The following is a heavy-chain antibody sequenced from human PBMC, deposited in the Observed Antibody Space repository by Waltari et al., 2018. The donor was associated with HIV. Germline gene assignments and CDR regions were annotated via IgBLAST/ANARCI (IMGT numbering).Heavy chain of an antibody. Sequence: QVQLVQSGAEVKKPGASVKVSCKASGYTFTGYYMHWVRQAPGQGLEWMGRINPNSGGTNYAQQFQGRVTITRDTSISTAYMELSRLRSDDTAVYYCAREGARMTTMIYYYYGMDVWGQGTTVTVSS. J-gene: IGHJ6*02. CDR1: GYTFTGYY. D-gene: IGHD4-4*01. CDR2: INPNSGGT. CDR3: AREGARMTTMIYYYYGMDV. V-gene: IGHV1-2*06.